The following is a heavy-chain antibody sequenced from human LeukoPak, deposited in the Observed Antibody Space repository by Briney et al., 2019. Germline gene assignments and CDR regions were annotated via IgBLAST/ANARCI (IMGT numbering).Heavy chain of an antibody. CDR3: ARDPDDYGDYSYFDY. J-gene: IGHJ4*02. D-gene: IGHD4-17*01. CDR2: IGSSISTK. V-gene: IGHV3-48*02. CDR1: GFTFSSHS. Sequence: GGSLRLSCAASGFTFSSHSMNWVRQAPGKGLEWVSYIGSSISTKYYADSVKGRFTISRDNAKSSLYLQMNSLRDEDTAVYYCARDPDDYGDYSYFDYWGQGTLVTVSS.